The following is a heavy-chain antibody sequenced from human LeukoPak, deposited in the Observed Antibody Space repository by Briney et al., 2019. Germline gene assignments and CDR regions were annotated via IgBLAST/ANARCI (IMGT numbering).Heavy chain of an antibody. D-gene: IGHD1-26*01. J-gene: IGHJ4*02. CDR3: ARVSSVGSYWSDFEY. V-gene: IGHV4-61*01. Sequence: SETLSLTCTVSGDSVSSGSRYWSWIRQSPGKRLEWIGFVSYNVHTEYNPSLKSRVTMSADTSKNQFSLKLSSMTAADTAVYYCARVSSVGSYWSDFEYWGPGTLVTVSS. CDR1: GDSVSSGSRY. CDR2: VSYNVHT.